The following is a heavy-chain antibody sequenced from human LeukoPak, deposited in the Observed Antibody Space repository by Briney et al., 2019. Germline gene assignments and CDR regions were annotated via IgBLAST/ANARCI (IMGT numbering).Heavy chain of an antibody. CDR1: GFTLNNYW. D-gene: IGHD6-25*01. CDR3: ARVLTARSGGYDAFDM. J-gene: IGHJ3*02. CDR2: MNQDGSGE. Sequence: GGALRISCAAPGFTLNNYWMSWVRQAPGKGPEGVANMNQDGSGEYYVESVKGRFTISRDNAKNSLYLQMNSLRAGDTAVYYCARVLTARSGGYDAFDMWGQGTMVTVSS. V-gene: IGHV3-7*01.